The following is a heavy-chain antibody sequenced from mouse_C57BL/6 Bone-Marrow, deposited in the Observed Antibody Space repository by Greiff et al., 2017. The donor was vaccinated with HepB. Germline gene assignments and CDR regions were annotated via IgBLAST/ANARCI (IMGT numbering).Heavy chain of an antibody. J-gene: IGHJ4*01. CDR3: ARGWDFLLYCYYAMDY. CDR2: ISSGSSTI. D-gene: IGHD2-1*01. CDR1: GFTFSDYG. Sequence: EVQGVESGGGLVKPGGSLKLSCAASGFTFSDYGMHWVRQAPEKGLEWVAYISSGSSTIYYADTVKGRFTISRDNAKNTLFLQMTSLRSEDTAMYYCARGWDFLLYCYYAMDYWGQGTSVTVSS. V-gene: IGHV5-17*01.